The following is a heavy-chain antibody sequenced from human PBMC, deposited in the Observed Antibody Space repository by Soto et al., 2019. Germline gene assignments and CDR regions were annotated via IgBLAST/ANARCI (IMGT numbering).Heavy chain of an antibody. Sequence: GGSLRLSCAASGFTFSSYWMSWVRQAPGKGLEWVSSITGSGGSTYYVDSVKGRFTISRDNSKNTLYLQMNSLRAEDTAVYYCAKEPGIAAAASYNWFDPWGQGTLVTVSS. CDR1: GFTFSSYW. D-gene: IGHD6-13*01. V-gene: IGHV3-23*01. CDR3: AKEPGIAAAASYNWFDP. CDR2: ITGSGGST. J-gene: IGHJ5*02.